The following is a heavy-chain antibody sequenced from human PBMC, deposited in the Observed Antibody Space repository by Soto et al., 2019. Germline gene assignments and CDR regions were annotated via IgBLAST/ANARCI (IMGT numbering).Heavy chain of an antibody. Sequence: SETLSLTCAVSGYSISSGYYWGWIRQPPGKGLEWIGSIYHSGSTYYNPSLKSRVTISVDTSKNQFSLKLSSVTAADTAVYYCARSHLYGERDYWGQGTLVTVPS. J-gene: IGHJ4*02. CDR2: IYHSGST. CDR1: GYSISSGYY. CDR3: ARSHLYGERDY. D-gene: IGHD4-17*01. V-gene: IGHV4-38-2*01.